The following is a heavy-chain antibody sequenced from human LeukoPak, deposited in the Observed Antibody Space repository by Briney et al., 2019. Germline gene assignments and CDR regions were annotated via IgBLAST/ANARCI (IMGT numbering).Heavy chain of an antibody. V-gene: IGHV3-33*01. J-gene: IGHJ6*02. CDR3: ARELSFQKDYYYGMDV. Sequence: PGGSLRLSCAASGFTFSSYGMHWVRQAPGKGLEWVAVIWYDGSNKYYADSVKGRFTISRDNSKNTLYLQMNSLRAEDTAVYYCARELSFQKDYYYGMDVWGQGTTVTVSS. CDR2: IWYDGSNK. D-gene: IGHD1-26*01. CDR1: GFTFSSYG.